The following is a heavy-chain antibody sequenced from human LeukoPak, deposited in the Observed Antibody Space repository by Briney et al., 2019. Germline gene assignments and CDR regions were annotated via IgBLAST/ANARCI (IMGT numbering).Heavy chain of an antibody. D-gene: IGHD2-21*02. Sequence: SETLSLTCAVYGGSFSGYYWSWLRQRPGKGLEWIGEINHSGSTNYNPSLKSRVTISVDTSKNQFSLKLSSVTAADTAVYYCARGSRWFDPWGQGTLVTVSS. CDR2: INHSGST. CDR1: GGSFSGYY. CDR3: ARGSRWFDP. V-gene: IGHV4-34*01. J-gene: IGHJ5*02.